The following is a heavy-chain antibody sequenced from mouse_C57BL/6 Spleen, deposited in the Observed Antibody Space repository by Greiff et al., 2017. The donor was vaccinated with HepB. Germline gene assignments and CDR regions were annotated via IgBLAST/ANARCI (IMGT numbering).Heavy chain of an antibody. J-gene: IGHJ4*01. V-gene: IGHV10-1*01. CDR1: GFSFNTYA. Sequence: EVKVVESGGGLVQPKGSLKLSCAASGFSFNTYAMNWVRQAPGKGLEWVARIRSKSNNYATYYADSVKDRFTISRDDSERMLYLQMNNLKTEDTAMYYCVRQRRRYYAMDYWGQGTSVTVSS. CDR2: IRSKSNNYAT. CDR3: VRQRRRYYAMDY.